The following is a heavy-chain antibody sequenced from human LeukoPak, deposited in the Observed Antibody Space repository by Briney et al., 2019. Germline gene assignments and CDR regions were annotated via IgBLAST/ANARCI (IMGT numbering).Heavy chain of an antibody. CDR3: ARESAAIPGRPYIVATID. CDR1: GGSFSGYY. D-gene: IGHD5-12*01. J-gene: IGHJ4*02. CDR2: ITHSGST. V-gene: IGHV4-34*01. Sequence: SETLSLTYAVYGGSFSGYYWSWIRQPPGKGLELIGEITHSGSTNYNPSLKSRVTISVDTSKNQFSLKLSSVTASDTAVYYCARESAAIPGRPYIVATIDWGQGTLVTVSS.